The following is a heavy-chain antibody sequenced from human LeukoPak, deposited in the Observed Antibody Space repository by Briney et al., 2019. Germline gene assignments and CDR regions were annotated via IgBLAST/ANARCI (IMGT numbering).Heavy chain of an antibody. Sequence: SGTLSLTCAVSGVPIASHSWWSWVRQPPGKGLEWIGEIYHTGGANYKSPLKSRVTMSVDTSNNHFSLKLTSVTAADTAVYFCAYNRDFALDNWGQGTLVTVSS. CDR2: IYHTGGA. V-gene: IGHV4-4*02. CDR1: GVPIASHSW. D-gene: IGHD1-14*01. J-gene: IGHJ4*02. CDR3: AYNRDFALDN.